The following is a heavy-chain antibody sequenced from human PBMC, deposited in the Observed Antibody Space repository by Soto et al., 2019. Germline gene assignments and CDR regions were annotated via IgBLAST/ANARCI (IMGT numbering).Heavy chain of an antibody. CDR1: GFSFSDHW. D-gene: IGHD2-15*01. CDR3: ARERAEMVTDYHPLLDS. J-gene: IGHJ4*02. Sequence: GSLRLSCTASGFSFSDHWMHWVRQAPGKGPVWVSRIKNDGSSTKYADFVRGRFTISRDNAKNTLYLQMNSLGAEDTAVYYCARERAEMVTDYHPLLDSRGQGA. V-gene: IGHV3-74*01. CDR2: IKNDGSST.